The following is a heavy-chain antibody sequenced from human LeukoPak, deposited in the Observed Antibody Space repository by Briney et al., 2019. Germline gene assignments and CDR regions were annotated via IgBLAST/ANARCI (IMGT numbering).Heavy chain of an antibody. J-gene: IGHJ4*02. CDR1: GGSISSYY. CDR2: IYYSGST. D-gene: IGHD5-24*01. V-gene: IGHV4-59*01. Sequence: SETLSLTCTVSGGSISSYYWSWIRQPPGKGLEWIGYIYYSGSTSYNPSLKSRVTISVDTSKNQFSLKLSSVTAADTAVYYCARARRDGYNEFDYWGQGTLVTVSS. CDR3: ARARRDGYNEFDY.